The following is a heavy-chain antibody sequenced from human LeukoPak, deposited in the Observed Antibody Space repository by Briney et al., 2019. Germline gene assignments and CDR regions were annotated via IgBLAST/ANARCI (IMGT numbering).Heavy chain of an antibody. J-gene: IGHJ6*03. CDR1: GYTFTSYG. V-gene: IGHV1-18*01. CDR3: ARGVYSNYGSYYYYMDV. D-gene: IGHD4-11*01. CDR2: ISAYNGNT. Sequence: ASVKVSCKASGYTFTSYGISWVRQAPGQGLEWMGWISAYNGNTNYAQKLQGRVTMTTDTSTSTAYMELRSLRSDDTAVYYCARGVYSNYGSYYYYMDVWGKGTTVTVSS.